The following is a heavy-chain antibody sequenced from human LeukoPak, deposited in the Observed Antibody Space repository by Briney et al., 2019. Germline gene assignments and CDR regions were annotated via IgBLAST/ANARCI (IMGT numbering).Heavy chain of an antibody. CDR1: GLTFDDYA. CDR2: ISWNSGSI. J-gene: IGHJ4*02. Sequence: GGSLRLSCAASGLTFDDYAMHWVRQAPGKGLEWVSGISWNSGSIGYADSVKGRFTISRDNAKNSLYLQMNSLRAEDTALYYCAKDIRSGYYDTSGYYSFGGQGTLVTVSS. V-gene: IGHV3-9*01. CDR3: AKDIRSGYYDTSGYYSF. D-gene: IGHD3-22*01.